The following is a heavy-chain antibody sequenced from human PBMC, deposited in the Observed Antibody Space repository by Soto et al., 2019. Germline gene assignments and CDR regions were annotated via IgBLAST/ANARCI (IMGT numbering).Heavy chain of an antibody. D-gene: IGHD2-15*01. Sequence: GGSLRLSCAASGFTFSDHYMDWVRQAPGKGLEWVGRTRNKANSYTTEYAASVKGRFTISRDDSKNSLYLQMNSLKTEDTAVYYCARVSVGVVVAADAFDIWGQGTMVTVSS. J-gene: IGHJ3*02. CDR3: ARVSVGVVVAADAFDI. CDR2: TRNKANSYTT. CDR1: GFTFSDHY. V-gene: IGHV3-72*01.